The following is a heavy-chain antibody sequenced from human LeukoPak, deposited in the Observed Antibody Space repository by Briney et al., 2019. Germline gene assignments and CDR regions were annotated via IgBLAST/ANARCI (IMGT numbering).Heavy chain of an antibody. CDR3: TRDYGFRGSGSYQTPKLNYYYYYGMDV. Sequence: GGSLRLSCAASGFTFSGSAMHWVRQASGEGLEWVGRIRSKANSYATAYAASVKGRFTISRDDSKNTAYLQMNSLKTEDTAVYYCTRDYGFRGSGSYQTPKLNYYYYYGMDVWGQGTTVTVSS. CDR2: IRSKANSYAT. J-gene: IGHJ6*02. V-gene: IGHV3-73*01. D-gene: IGHD3-10*01. CDR1: GFTFSGSA.